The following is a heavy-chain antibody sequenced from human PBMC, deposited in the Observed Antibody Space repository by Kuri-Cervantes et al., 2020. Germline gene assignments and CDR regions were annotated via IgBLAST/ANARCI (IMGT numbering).Heavy chain of an antibody. CDR1: GFTFSSYW. CDR3: TRDPGFATYTSGFDY. CDR2: INTDGNST. V-gene: IGHV3-74*01. Sequence: GESLKISCAASGFTFSSYWMYWVRQAPGKGLEWVSRINTDGNSTTYADSVKGRFTISRDNAQNTLYLQMNSLRAEDTAVYYCTRDPGFATYTSGFDYWGQGTLVTVSS. D-gene: IGHD5-24*01. J-gene: IGHJ4*02.